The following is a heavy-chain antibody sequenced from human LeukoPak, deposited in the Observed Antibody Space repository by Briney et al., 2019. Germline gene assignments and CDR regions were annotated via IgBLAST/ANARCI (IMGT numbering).Heavy chain of an antibody. V-gene: IGHV1-18*01. D-gene: IGHD5-18*01. J-gene: IGHJ4*02. CDR1: GYTFTNHG. CDR3: ARALGIQLVDVFGF. Sequence: ASVKVSCKASGYTFTNHGVNWVRQVPGQGLQWVGWINPNNGRTRYPESLQGRLTMTTDRSTTTAYMELRSLTSDDTAIYYCARALGIQLVDVFGFWGPGSLVTVSS. CDR2: INPNNGRT.